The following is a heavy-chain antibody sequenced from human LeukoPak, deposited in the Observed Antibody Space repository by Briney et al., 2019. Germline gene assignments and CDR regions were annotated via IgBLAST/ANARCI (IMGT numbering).Heavy chain of an antibody. J-gene: IGHJ3*02. CDR2: IYPGDSDT. CDR3: ARHRTIGWLDDAFDI. Sequence: GESLKISCKGSGYTFTTYWIGWVRQMPGKGLEWMGIIYPGDSDTRYSPSFQGQVTISADKSISTAYLQWSSLKPSDIAMYYCARHRTIGWLDDAFDIWGQGTMVTVSS. D-gene: IGHD6-19*01. CDR1: GYTFTTYW. V-gene: IGHV5-51*01.